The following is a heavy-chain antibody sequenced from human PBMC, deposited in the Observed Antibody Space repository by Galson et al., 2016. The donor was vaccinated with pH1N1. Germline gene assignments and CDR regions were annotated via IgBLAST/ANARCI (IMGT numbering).Heavy chain of an antibody. J-gene: IGHJ4*02. D-gene: IGHD2-21*02. CDR2: IKPTGGDT. V-gene: IGHV1-46*01. CDR3: AAAPAENKHDYTLHFGVQGKGLVTRDTTTSPGSMAVTSLRSEEPAGYYCARAPYSNYHYYYFDF. CDR1: GYSFTDYY. Sequence: SVKVSCKASGYSFTDYYVHWIRQAPGQGLEWMAIIKPTGGDTTYAQNCQGRVFVTSDTSTSTVYMEGTSLRSADTAGYYCAAAPAENKHDYTLHFGVQGKGLVTRDTTTSPGSMAVTSLRSEEPAGYYCARAPYSNYHYYYFDFWGQGTLVTVSS.